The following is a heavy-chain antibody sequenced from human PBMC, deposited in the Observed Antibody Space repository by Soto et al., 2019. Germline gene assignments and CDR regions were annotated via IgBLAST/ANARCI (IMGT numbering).Heavy chain of an antibody. Sequence: PGESLKISCNGSGYSFTSYWISWVRQMPGKGLEWMGRIDPSDSYTNYSPSFQGHVTISADKSISTAYLQWSSLKASDTAMYYCARALFAMATISFDYWGQGTLVTVSS. V-gene: IGHV5-10-1*01. CDR2: IDPSDSYT. CDR1: GYSFTSYW. D-gene: IGHD5-12*01. CDR3: ARALFAMATISFDY. J-gene: IGHJ4*02.